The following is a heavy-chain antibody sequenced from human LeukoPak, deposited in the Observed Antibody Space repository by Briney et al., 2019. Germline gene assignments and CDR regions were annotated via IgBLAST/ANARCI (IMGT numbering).Heavy chain of an antibody. CDR1: DGSIGSAGYY. J-gene: IGHJ4*02. V-gene: IGHV4-39*01. CDR3: ARNYYDSSGYYPYFFDY. Sequence: PSQTLSLTCTVSDGSIGSAGYYWGWIRQPPGKGLEWIGSISYSGSTYYNPSLKSRVTISVDTSKNQFSLKLSSVTAADTAVYYCARNYYDSSGYYPYFFDYWGQGTLVTVSS. CDR2: ISYSGST. D-gene: IGHD3-22*01.